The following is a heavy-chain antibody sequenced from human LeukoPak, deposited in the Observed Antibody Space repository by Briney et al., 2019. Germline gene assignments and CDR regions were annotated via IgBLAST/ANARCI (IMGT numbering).Heavy chain of an antibody. V-gene: IGHV1-69*13. CDR3: AREYVGAMAPYYYGMDV. CDR2: IIPIFGTA. Sequence: ASVKVSCKASGGTFSSYAISWVRQAPGQGLEWMGGIIPIFGTANYAQKFQGRVTITADESTSTAYMELSSLRSEDTAVYYCAREYVGAMAPYYYGMDVWGQGTTVTVSS. CDR1: GGTFSSYA. J-gene: IGHJ6*02. D-gene: IGHD5-18*01.